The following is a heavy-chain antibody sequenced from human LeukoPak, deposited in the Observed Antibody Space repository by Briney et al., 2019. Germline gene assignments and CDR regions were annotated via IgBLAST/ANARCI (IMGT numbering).Heavy chain of an antibody. CDR2: IKQDGSEK. D-gene: IGHD6-19*01. CDR3: ARDHFTVAGILDY. CDR1: GFTFSSYW. V-gene: IGHV3-7*01. Sequence: PGGSLRLSCAASGFTFSSYWMTWVRQAPGKGLEWVANIKQDGSEKYYVDSVKGRFTISRDNAKNSLYLQMNSLRAEDTAVYYCARDHFTVAGILDYWGQGTLVTVSS. J-gene: IGHJ4*02.